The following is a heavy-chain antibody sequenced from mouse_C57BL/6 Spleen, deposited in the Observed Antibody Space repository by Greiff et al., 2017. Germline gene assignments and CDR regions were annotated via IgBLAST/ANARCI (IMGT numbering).Heavy chain of an antibody. V-gene: IGHV1-64*01. CDR3: ARGDYGNPYWYFDV. D-gene: IGHD2-1*01. CDR2: IHPNSGST. J-gene: IGHJ1*03. CDR1: GYTFTSYW. Sequence: QVQLQQPGAELVKPGASVKLSCKASGYTFTSYWMHWVKQRPGQGLEWIGMIHPNSGSTNYNEKFKSKATLTVDKSSSTAYMQLSSLTAEDSAVYYCARGDYGNPYWYFDVWGTGTTVTVSS.